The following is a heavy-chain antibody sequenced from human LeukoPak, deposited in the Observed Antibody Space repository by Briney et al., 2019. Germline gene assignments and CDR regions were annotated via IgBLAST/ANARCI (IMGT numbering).Heavy chain of an antibody. CDR2: IRSKAYGGTT. CDR3: TSHYYGSGSYYSVDY. V-gene: IGHV3-49*03. D-gene: IGHD3-10*01. Sequence: GRSLRLSCTASGFTFGDYAMSWFRQAPGKGLEWVGFIRSKAYGGTTEYAASVKGRFTISRDDSKSIAYLQMNSLKTEDTAVYYCTSHYYGSGSYYSVDYWGQGTLVTVSS. J-gene: IGHJ4*02. CDR1: GFTFGDYA.